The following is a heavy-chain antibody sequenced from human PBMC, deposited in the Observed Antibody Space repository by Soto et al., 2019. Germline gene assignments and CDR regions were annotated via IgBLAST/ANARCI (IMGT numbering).Heavy chain of an antibody. J-gene: IGHJ6*02. CDR1: GESFSGYY. CDR2: INHSGST. D-gene: IGHD2-2*01. V-gene: IGHV4-34*01. Sequence: QVQLQQWGAGLLNPSETLSLTCAVYGESFSGYYWTWIRQHPGKGLEWIGEINHSGSTKYNPSLKSRVTMSVDTSKNQFSLALSSVNAADTAVYYCARGEIVVVPATSYYYYDMDVWGQGTTVTVSS. CDR3: ARGEIVVVPATSYYYYDMDV.